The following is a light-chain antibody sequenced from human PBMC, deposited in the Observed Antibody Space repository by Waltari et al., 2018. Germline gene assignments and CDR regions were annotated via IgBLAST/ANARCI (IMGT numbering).Light chain of an antibody. Sequence: EIVLTQSPGTLSLSPGERATLSCRASQSVSKDLAWYQQKPGQAPRLLIYDASTRATGIPDRFRGSGSGTDFSLTISRLEPEDFAVYYCQKYVSLPATFGQGTKVEIK. CDR1: QSVSKD. CDR2: DAS. V-gene: IGKV3-20*01. J-gene: IGKJ1*01. CDR3: QKYVSLPAT.